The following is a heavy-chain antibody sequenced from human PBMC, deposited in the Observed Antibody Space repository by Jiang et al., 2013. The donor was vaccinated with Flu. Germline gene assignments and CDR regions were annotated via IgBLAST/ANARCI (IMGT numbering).Heavy chain of an antibody. D-gene: IGHD6-19*01. CDR3: ARGRVIRVVAGTPWYYGMDV. V-gene: IGHV4-34*01. J-gene: IGHJ6*04. CDR1: GGSFSGYY. Sequence: LLKPSETLSLTCAVYGGSFSGYYWSWIRQPPGKGLEWIGEINHSGSTNYNPSLKSRVTISVDTSKNQFSLKLSSVTAADTAVYYCARGRVIRVVAGTPWYYGMDVWGKGTTVTVSS. CDR2: INHSGST.